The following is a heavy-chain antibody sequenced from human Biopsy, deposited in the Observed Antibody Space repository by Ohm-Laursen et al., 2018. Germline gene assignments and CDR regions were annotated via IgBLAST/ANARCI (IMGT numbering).Heavy chain of an antibody. D-gene: IGHD3-9*01. V-gene: IGHV1-69*06. CDR1: GGTFSNYG. CDR2: NIPILGTG. Sequence: SSVKVSCKAPGGTFSNYGVNWVRQAPGQGLEWLGGNIPILGTGNYAQKFQDRVTVAADTSTSTATMELRSLRSDDTAVYYCATKLTGYFHHWGQGTPVIVSS. CDR3: ATKLTGYFHH. J-gene: IGHJ1*01.